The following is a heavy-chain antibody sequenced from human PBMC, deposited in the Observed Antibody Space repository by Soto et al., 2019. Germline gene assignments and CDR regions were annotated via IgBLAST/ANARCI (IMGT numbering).Heavy chain of an antibody. V-gene: IGHV3-30*03. Sequence: GGSLRLSCAASGFTFSSYGMHWVRQAPGKGLEWVAVISYDGSNKYYADSVKGRFTISRDNSKNTLYLQMNSLRAEDTAVYYCALVVTPRVYYYYYGMDVWGQGTTVTVSS. CDR3: ALVVTPRVYYYYYGMDV. J-gene: IGHJ6*02. CDR1: GFTFSSYG. CDR2: ISYDGSNK. D-gene: IGHD2-21*02.